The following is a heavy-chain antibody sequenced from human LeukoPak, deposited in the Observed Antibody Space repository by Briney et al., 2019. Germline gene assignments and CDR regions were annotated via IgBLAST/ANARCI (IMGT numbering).Heavy chain of an antibody. Sequence: PGRPLRLSCAASGFTFSSYSMNWVRQAPGKGLEWVSSISSSSSYIYYADSVKGRFTISRDNAKNSLYLQMNSLRAEDTAVYYCARDRRYCSGGSCYSIGAFDIWGQGTMVTVSS. V-gene: IGHV3-21*01. CDR1: GFTFSSYS. CDR2: ISSSSSYI. D-gene: IGHD2-15*01. CDR3: ARDRRYCSGGSCYSIGAFDI. J-gene: IGHJ3*02.